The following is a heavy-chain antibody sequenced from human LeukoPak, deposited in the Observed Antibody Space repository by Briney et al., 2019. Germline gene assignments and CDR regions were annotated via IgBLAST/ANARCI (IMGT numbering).Heavy chain of an antibody. CDR3: AKDQDGYPTWGFDP. D-gene: IGHD5-24*01. J-gene: IGHJ5*02. Sequence: GGSLRLSCAASGFTFSSYGMHWVRQAPGKGLEWVAFIRYDGSNKYYADSVKGRFTISRDNSKNTLYLQMNSLRAEDTAVYYCAKDQDGYPTWGFDPWGQGTLVTVSS. CDR2: IRYDGSNK. V-gene: IGHV3-30*02. CDR1: GFTFSSYG.